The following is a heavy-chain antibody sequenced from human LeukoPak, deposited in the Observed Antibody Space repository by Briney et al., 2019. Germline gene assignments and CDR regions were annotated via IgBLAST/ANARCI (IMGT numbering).Heavy chain of an antibody. CDR2: IYYSGST. V-gene: IGHV4-39*01. D-gene: IGHD3-9*01. J-gene: IGHJ5*02. Sequence: SETLSLTCTVSGGSISSSSYYWGWIRQPPGKGLEWIGSIYYSGSTYYNPSLKSRVTISVDTSKNQFSLKLSSVTAADTAAYYCARVSLRYFDWLSLNWFDPWGQGTLVTVSS. CDR1: GGSISSSSYY. CDR3: ARVSLRYFDWLSLNWFDP.